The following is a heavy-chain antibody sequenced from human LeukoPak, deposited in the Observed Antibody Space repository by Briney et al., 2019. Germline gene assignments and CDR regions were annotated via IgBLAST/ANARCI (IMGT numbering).Heavy chain of an antibody. CDR1: GFTFSSYS. Sequence: GGSLRLSCAASGFTFSSYSMNWVRQAPGKGLEWVSSISSSSSYIYYADSVKGRFTISRDNAKNSLYLQMNSLRAEDTAVYYCTRDGHIVLMVYAIDAFDIWGQGTMVTVSS. J-gene: IGHJ3*02. CDR2: ISSSSSYI. CDR3: TRDGHIVLMVYAIDAFDI. V-gene: IGHV3-21*01. D-gene: IGHD2-8*01.